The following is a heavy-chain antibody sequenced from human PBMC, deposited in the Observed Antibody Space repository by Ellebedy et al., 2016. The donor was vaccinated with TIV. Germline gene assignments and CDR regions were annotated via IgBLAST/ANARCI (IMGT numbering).Heavy chain of an antibody. J-gene: IGHJ6*02. CDR2: IYTSGST. Sequence: GSLRLXXAVYGGSFSGYYWSWIRQPPGKGLEWIGRIYTSGSTNYNPSLKSRVTMSVDTSKNQFSLKLSSVTAADTAVYYCARDEYSSSSYRIGYYYYGMDVWGQGTTVTVSS. D-gene: IGHD6-6*01. CDR3: ARDEYSSSSYRIGYYYYGMDV. CDR1: GGSFSGYY. V-gene: IGHV4-4*07.